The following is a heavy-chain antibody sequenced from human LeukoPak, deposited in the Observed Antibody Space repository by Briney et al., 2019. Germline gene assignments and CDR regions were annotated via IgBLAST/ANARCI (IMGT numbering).Heavy chain of an antibody. V-gene: IGHV3-74*01. Sequence: GGSLRLSCAASGFTFSSYWMHWVRQAPGKGLVWVSRVTNGGSSANYADSVKGRFTISRDNAKSTLYLQMNSLRVEDTAVYYCARDRSFGLDAWGQGTTVTVSS. CDR2: VTNGGSSA. J-gene: IGHJ6*02. CDR3: ARDRSFGLDA. CDR1: GFTFSSYW.